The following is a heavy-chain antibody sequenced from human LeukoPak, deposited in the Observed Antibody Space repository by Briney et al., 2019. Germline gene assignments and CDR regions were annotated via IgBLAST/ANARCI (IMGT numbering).Heavy chain of an antibody. CDR1: GGSFSGYY. Sequence: SETLSLTCAVYGGSFSGYYWSWIRQPPGKGLEWIGEINHSGSTNYNPSLKMRVTISVDTSKNQFSLKLSSVIAADTAVYYCARTTEGYCSSASCFGFSYSYYMDVWGKGTTVTISS. CDR3: ARTTEGYCSSASCFGFSYSYYMDV. V-gene: IGHV4-34*01. D-gene: IGHD2-2*01. J-gene: IGHJ6*03. CDR2: INHSGST.